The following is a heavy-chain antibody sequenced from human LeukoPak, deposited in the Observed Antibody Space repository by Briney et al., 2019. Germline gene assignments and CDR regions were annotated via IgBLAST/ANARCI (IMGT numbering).Heavy chain of an antibody. CDR2: ISSSSSYI. Sequence: AGGSLRLSCAASGFTFSSYAMSWVRQAPGKGLEWVSSISSSSSYIYYADSVKGRFTISRDNAKNSLYLQMNSLRAEDTAVYYCARDLSGYSYGYDYWGQGTLVTVSS. CDR1: GFTFSSYA. J-gene: IGHJ4*02. D-gene: IGHD5-18*01. CDR3: ARDLSGYSYGYDY. V-gene: IGHV3-21*01.